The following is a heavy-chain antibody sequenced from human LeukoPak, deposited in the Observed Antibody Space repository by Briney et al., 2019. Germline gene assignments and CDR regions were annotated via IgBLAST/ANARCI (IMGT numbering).Heavy chain of an antibody. CDR2: TSSDLNVK. CDR1: GFTFMNYV. CDR3: AREGYYGSGSPPSLYFDY. V-gene: IGHV3-30-3*01. J-gene: IGHJ4*02. Sequence: GGSLRLSCAASGFTFMNYVIHWVRQAPGKGLEWVAVTSSDLNVKLYADSVKGRFTISRDNSRSTLYLQMNSLRPEDTAIYYCAREGYYGSGSPPSLYFDYWGQGTLVTVSS. D-gene: IGHD3-10*01.